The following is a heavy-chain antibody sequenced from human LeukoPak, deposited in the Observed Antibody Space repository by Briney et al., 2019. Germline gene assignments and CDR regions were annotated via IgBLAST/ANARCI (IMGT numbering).Heavy chain of an antibody. Sequence: GSVKVSCKASGYTFTGYYMHWVRQAPGQGLEWMGWINPNSGGTNYAQKFQGRVTMTRDTSISTAYMELSRLRSDDTAVYYCAREGGLGYCSSTGCCLDYWGQGTLVTVSS. D-gene: IGHD2-2*01. CDR3: AREGGLGYCSSTGCCLDY. V-gene: IGHV1-2*02. CDR1: GYTFTGYY. J-gene: IGHJ4*02. CDR2: INPNSGGT.